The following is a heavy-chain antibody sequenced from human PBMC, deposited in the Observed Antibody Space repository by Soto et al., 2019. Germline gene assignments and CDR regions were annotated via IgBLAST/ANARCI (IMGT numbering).Heavy chain of an antibody. J-gene: IGHJ6*02. V-gene: IGHV4-59*01. D-gene: IGHD4-17*01. CDR3: ARVNYGNYYYYYGMDV. CDR2: IYYSGST. CDR1: GGSISNYY. Sequence: SETLSLTCTVSGGSISNYYWSWIRQPPGKGLEWIGYIYYSGSTNYNPSLKSRVTISVDTSKNQFSLKLNSVTAADTAVYYCARVNYGNYYYYYGMDVWGQGTTVPVSS.